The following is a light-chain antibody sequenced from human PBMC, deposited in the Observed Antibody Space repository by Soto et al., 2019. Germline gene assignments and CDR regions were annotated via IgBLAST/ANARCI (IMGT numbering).Light chain of an antibody. V-gene: IGLV2-14*01. Sequence: QSALTQPASVSGSPGQSIAISCTGTSSDVGAYNSVSWYQQYPGKAPKLMIHDVSNRPSGVSNRFSGSKSGSTASLTISGLQAEDEADYYCSSYTSSSSYVFGSGTKLTVL. J-gene: IGLJ1*01. CDR2: DVS. CDR3: SSYTSSSSYV. CDR1: SSDVGAYNS.